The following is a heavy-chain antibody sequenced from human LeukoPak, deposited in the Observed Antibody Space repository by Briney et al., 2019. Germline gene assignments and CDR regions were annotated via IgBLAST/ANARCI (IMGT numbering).Heavy chain of an antibody. CDR3: ASNYVWGSYRPFDY. J-gene: IGHJ4*02. CDR1: GGTFSSYA. D-gene: IGHD3-16*02. Sequence: ASVKVSCKASGGTFSSYAISWVRQAPGQGLGWMGGIIPIFGTANYAQKFQGRVTITTDESTSTAYMELSSLRSEDTAVYYCASNYVWGSYRPFDYWGQGTLVTVSS. V-gene: IGHV1-69*05. CDR2: IIPIFGTA.